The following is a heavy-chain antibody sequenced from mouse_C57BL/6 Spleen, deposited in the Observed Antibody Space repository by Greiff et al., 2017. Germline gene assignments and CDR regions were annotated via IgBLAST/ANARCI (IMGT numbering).Heavy chain of an antibody. Sequence: QVQLQQPGAELVKPGASVKLSCKASGYTFTSYWMHWVKQRPGQGLEWIGMIHPNSGSTNYNEKFKRKATLTVDKSSSTASMQLSSLTSEDSAVYYCARSSTVVAYYAMDYWGQGTSVTVSS. CDR3: ARSSTVVAYYAMDY. CDR1: GYTFTSYW. D-gene: IGHD1-1*01. V-gene: IGHV1-64*01. CDR2: IHPNSGST. J-gene: IGHJ4*01.